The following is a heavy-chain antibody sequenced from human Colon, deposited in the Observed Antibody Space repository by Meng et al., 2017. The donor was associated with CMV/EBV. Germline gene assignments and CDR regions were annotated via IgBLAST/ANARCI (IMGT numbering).Heavy chain of an antibody. D-gene: IGHD3-3*02. CDR2: IKSKGSGGTT. Sequence: VGCGGGVWMHVESLRVSCGVSRLNFNDAWMSWVRQAPGKGLEWIGRIKSKGSGGTTDYAAPVKDRFIISRDDSKNTLYLQMNSLEIEDTAIYFCAWDIAFYLAKWGQGALVTVSS. CDR3: AWDIAFYLAK. J-gene: IGHJ4*02. V-gene: IGHV3-15*01. CDR1: RLNFNDAW.